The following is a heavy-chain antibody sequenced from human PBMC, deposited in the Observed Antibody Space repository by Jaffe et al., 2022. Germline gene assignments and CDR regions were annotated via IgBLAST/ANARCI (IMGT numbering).Heavy chain of an antibody. CDR2: IYTSGST. J-gene: IGHJ5*02. D-gene: IGHD3-16*01. V-gene: IGHV4-61*02. CDR1: GGSISSGSYY. Sequence: QVQLQESGPGLVKPSQTLSLTCTVSGGSISSGSYYWSWIRQPAGKGLEWIGRIYTSGSTNYNPSLKSRVTISVDTSKNQFSLKLSSVTAADTAVYYCARGGFDPWGQGTLVTVSS. CDR3: ARGGFDP.